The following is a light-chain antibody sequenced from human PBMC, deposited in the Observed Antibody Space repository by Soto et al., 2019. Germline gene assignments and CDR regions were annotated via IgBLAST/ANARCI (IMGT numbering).Light chain of an antibody. Sequence: QPASVSGSPGQSITISCTGTSSDVGGYNYVSWYQQHPGKAPKLMIFEVSNRPSGVSNRFSGSKSGNTASLTISGLQAEDEADYYCSSYTSSSTLVVFGGGTKLTVL. J-gene: IGLJ2*01. CDR1: SSDVGGYNY. CDR3: SSYTSSSTLVV. V-gene: IGLV2-14*01. CDR2: EVS.